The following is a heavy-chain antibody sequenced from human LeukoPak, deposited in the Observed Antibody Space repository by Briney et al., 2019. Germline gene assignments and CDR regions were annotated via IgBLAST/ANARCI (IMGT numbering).Heavy chain of an antibody. CDR3: ARDRAAMVTAWFDP. J-gene: IGHJ5*02. CDR1: GYTFTSYG. V-gene: IGHV1-18*01. CDR2: ISAYNGNT. Sequence: ASVKVSCKASGYTFTSYGISWVRQAPGQGLEWMGWISAYNGNTNYAQKLQGRVTMTTDTSTSTAYMELRSLGSDDTAVYYCARDRAAMVTAWFDPWGQGTLVTVSS. D-gene: IGHD5-18*01.